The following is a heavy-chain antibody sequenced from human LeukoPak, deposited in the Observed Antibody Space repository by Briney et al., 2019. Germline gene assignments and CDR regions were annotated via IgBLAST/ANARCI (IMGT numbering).Heavy chain of an antibody. CDR3: ARDLSGDIVVVPAAMCLDY. CDR2: ISYDGSNK. V-gene: IGHV3-30*14. Sequence: GGSLRLSCAASGFTFSSYAMHWVRQAPAKGLEWVAVISYDGSNKYYADSVKGRFTISRDNSKNTLYLQMNSLRAEDTAVYYCARDLSGDIVVVPAAMCLDYWGQGTLVTVSS. D-gene: IGHD2-2*01. J-gene: IGHJ4*02. CDR1: GFTFSSYA.